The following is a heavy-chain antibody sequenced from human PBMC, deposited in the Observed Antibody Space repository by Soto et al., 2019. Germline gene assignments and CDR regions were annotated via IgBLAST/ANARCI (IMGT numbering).Heavy chain of an antibody. J-gene: IGHJ5*02. CDR2: ISGFNGQT. V-gene: IGHV1-18*01. CDR3: ARVDPRGVAVVRAS. Sequence: AAVKVSCKASGNTFASHGFSWVRQAPGQGLEWMGWISGFNGQTNYALKFQGRVTLTTDASTSTAYMELRSLRSDDTAVYFCARVDPRGVAVVRASWGQGTLVTASP. D-gene: IGHD3-10*01. CDR1: GNTFASHG.